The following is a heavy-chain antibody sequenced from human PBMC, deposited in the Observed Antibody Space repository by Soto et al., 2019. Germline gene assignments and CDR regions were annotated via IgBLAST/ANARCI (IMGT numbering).Heavy chain of an antibody. CDR2: IGSRGDST. J-gene: IGHJ4*02. CDR1: GFTFSSFA. CDR3: AKDLIYGYNSGRPFGS. Sequence: GGSLRLSCAASGFTFSSFAMSWVRQAPGKGLEWVSAIGSRGDSTYYADSVKGRFTISRDNSKNTLYLQMNSLRAEDTAVYYCAKDLIYGYNSGRPFGSWGQGTLVTVSS. D-gene: IGHD6-19*01. V-gene: IGHV3-23*01.